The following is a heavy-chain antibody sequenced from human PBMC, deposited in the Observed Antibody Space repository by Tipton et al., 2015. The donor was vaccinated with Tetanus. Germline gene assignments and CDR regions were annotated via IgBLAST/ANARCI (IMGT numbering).Heavy chain of an antibody. D-gene: IGHD6-19*01. V-gene: IGHV4-39*01. CDR3: VTSLAVSRPIDY. CDR1: GASISSSVYY. Sequence: TLSLTCSVSGASISSSVYYWGWIRQPPGKGLEWIGSVFSTGNTYYNPSLKSRVTVSVDTSKNQFSLRLSSVTAADTAVYYCVTSLAVSRPIDYWGQGTLSPSPQ. CDR2: VFSTGNT. J-gene: IGHJ4*02.